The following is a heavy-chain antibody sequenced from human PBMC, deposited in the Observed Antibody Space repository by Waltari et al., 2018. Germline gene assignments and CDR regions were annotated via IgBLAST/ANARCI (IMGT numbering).Heavy chain of an antibody. CDR2: INHSGST. J-gene: IGHJ6*02. CDR1: GGSSSGYY. V-gene: IGHV4-34*01. D-gene: IGHD6-13*01. Sequence: QVQLQQWGAGLLKPSETLSLTCAVYGGSSSGYYWSWLRQPPGKGLEWIGEINHSGSTNYNPSLKSRVTISVDTSKNQFSLKLSSVTAADTAVYYCARLQQLVFNYYYGMDVWGQGTTVTVSS. CDR3: ARLQQLVFNYYYGMDV.